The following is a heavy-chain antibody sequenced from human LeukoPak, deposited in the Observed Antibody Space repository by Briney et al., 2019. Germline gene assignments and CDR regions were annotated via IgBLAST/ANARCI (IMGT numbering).Heavy chain of an antibody. CDR3: ASPHVDTAMGYYYFDY. V-gene: IGHV4-4*07. J-gene: IGHJ4*02. Sequence: SETLSLTCTVSNVSISFYYWSWLRQPAGKGLEWIGRIYTTGTTNFNPSLKSRVTMSVDTSKNQFSLKLSSVTAADTAVYYCASPHVDTAMGYYYFDYWGQGTLVTVSS. CDR2: IYTTGTT. D-gene: IGHD5-18*01. CDR1: NVSISFYY.